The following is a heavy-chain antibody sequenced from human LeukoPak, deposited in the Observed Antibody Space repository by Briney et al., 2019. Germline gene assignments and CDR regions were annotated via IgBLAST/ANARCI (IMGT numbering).Heavy chain of an antibody. CDR2: ISSSGSTI. D-gene: IGHD6-19*01. CDR1: GFTFSSYS. V-gene: IGHV3-48*04. CDR3: ARRDSSGFD. Sequence: GGSLRVSCAASGFTFSSYSMNWVSQAPGEGLEWVSYISSSGSTIYYADSMKGRFTISRDNAKNSLYLQMNSLRAEDTAVYYCARRDSSGFDWGQGTLVTVSS. J-gene: IGHJ4*02.